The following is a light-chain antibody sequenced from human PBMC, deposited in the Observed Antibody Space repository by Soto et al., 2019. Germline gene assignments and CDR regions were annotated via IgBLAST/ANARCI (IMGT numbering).Light chain of an antibody. CDR3: QQYGSSPRT. CDR1: QSVTSSY. Sequence: EIVLTQSPGTLSLSPGERATLSCRASQSVTSSYLAWYQQKPGQAPRLLIYGASSRATGIPARFSGSGSGTDFTLTINSLKPEDFAVYYCQQYGSSPRTFGQGTKLEIK. V-gene: IGKV3-20*01. J-gene: IGKJ2*01. CDR2: GAS.